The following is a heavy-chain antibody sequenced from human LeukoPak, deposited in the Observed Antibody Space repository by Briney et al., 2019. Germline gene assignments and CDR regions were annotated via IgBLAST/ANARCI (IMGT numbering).Heavy chain of an antibody. V-gene: IGHV4-61*02. D-gene: IGHD1-26*01. Sequence: SETLSLTCTVSGGSISSGSYYWSWIRQPAGKGLEWIGRIYTSGSTNYNPSLKSRVTISVDTSKNQFSLKLSSVTAADTAVYYCASEGFVGARVRDIWGQGTMVTVSS. CDR2: IYTSGST. J-gene: IGHJ3*02. CDR3: ASEGFVGARVRDI. CDR1: GGSISSGSYY.